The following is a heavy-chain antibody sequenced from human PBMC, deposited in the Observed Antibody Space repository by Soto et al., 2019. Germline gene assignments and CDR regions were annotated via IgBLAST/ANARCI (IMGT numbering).Heavy chain of an antibody. J-gene: IGHJ1*01. CDR2: IVVGNGDT. CDR1: GFTFTSSA. D-gene: IGHD1-1*01. Sequence: QMQLVQSGPEVKKPGTSVKVSCKASGFTFTSSAVQWVRQARGQGLEWMGWIVVGNGDTKYAQKFQQRVTFTRDISTSTAYMEVSSLRSDDTAVYYCAAERGYLWGQGTLVTVSS. V-gene: IGHV1-58*01. CDR3: AAERGYL.